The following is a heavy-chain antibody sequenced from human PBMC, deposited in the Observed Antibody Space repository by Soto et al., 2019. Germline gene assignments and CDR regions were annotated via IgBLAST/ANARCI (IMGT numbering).Heavy chain of an antibody. D-gene: IGHD3-16*01. V-gene: IGHV4-4*02. CDR2: IYHSGST. Sequence: QVQLQESGPGLVKPSGTLSLTCAVSGGSISSSNWWSWVRQPPGKGLEWIGEIYHSGSTNYNPSLKSRVTISVDKSKNQFSLKLSSVTAADTAVYYCARDWGANVSDYYYYGMDVWGQGTTVTVSS. CDR1: GGSISSSNW. CDR3: ARDWGANVSDYYYYGMDV. J-gene: IGHJ6*02.